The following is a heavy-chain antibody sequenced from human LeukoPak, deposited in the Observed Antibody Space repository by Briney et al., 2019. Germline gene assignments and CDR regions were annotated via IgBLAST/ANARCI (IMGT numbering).Heavy chain of an antibody. CDR3: ARRRPSGYEFDY. CDR2: IYYSGNT. D-gene: IGHD5-12*01. Sequence: KPSETLSLTCTVSGGSISNSNYYWGWVRQPPGKGLEWIGTIYYSGNTYYNPSLKSRVTISVDTSKNQFSLKLSSVTAADTAVYYCARRRPSGYEFDYWGQGTLVTVPS. J-gene: IGHJ4*02. V-gene: IGHV4-39*01. CDR1: GGSISNSNYY.